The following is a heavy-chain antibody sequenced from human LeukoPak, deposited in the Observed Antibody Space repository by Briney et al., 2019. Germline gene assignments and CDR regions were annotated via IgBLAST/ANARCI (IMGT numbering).Heavy chain of an antibody. Sequence: PSQTLSLTCTVSGGSISSGGYYWSWIRQHPGKGLEWIGYIYYSGSTNYNPSLKSRVTISVDTSKNQFSLKLSSVTAADTAVYYCARQEQLADHDAFDIWGQGTMVTVSS. CDR3: ARQEQLADHDAFDI. V-gene: IGHV4-31*03. CDR2: IYYSGST. J-gene: IGHJ3*02. CDR1: GGSISSGGYY. D-gene: IGHD6-13*01.